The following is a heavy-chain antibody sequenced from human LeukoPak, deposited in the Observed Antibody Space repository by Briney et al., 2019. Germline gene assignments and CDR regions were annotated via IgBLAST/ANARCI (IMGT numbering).Heavy chain of an antibody. CDR2: IYYSGST. Sequence: SETLSLTCTVSGGSISSSSYYWGWIRQPPGKGLEWIWSIYYSGSTYYNPSLKSRVTISVDTSKNQLSLKLSSVTAADTAVYYCARHAPPRIWLQFMEPKDAFDIWGQGTMVTVSS. J-gene: IGHJ3*02. V-gene: IGHV4-39*01. CDR1: GGSISSSSYY. CDR3: ARHAPPRIWLQFMEPKDAFDI. D-gene: IGHD5-24*01.